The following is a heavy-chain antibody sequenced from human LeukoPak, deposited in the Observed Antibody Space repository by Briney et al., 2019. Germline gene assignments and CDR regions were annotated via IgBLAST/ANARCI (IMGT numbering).Heavy chain of an antibody. V-gene: IGHV7-4-1*02. Sequence: GASVKVSCKASGYTFTSYAMNWVRQAPGQGLEWMGWINTNTGNPTYAQGFTGRFVFSLDTSVSTAYLQISSLKAEDTAVYYCARWGSCSGGSCYSVGAKGAPSAFDIWGQGTMVTVSS. CDR2: INTNTGNP. CDR1: GYTFTSYA. CDR3: ARWGSCSGGSCYSVGAKGAPSAFDI. J-gene: IGHJ3*02. D-gene: IGHD2-15*01.